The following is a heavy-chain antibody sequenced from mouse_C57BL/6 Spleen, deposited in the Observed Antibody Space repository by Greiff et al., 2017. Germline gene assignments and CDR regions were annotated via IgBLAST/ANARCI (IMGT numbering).Heavy chain of an antibody. Sequence: VQLQQSGAELVRPGSSVKMSCKTSGYTFTSYGINWVKQRPGQGLEWIGYIYIGNGYTEYNEKFKGKATLTSDTSSSTAYMQLSSLTSEDSAIYCWARHYYGSSYGHFDVWGTGTTVTVSS. CDR2: IYIGNGYT. V-gene: IGHV1-58*01. CDR3: ARHYYGSSYGHFDV. D-gene: IGHD1-1*01. CDR1: GYTFTSYG. J-gene: IGHJ1*03.